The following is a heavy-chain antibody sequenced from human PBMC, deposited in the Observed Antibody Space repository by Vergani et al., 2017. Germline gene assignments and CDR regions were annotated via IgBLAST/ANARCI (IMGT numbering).Heavy chain of an antibody. CDR2: ISYDGSNK. Sequence: QVQLVESGGGVVQPGRSLRLSCAASGFTFSSYGMHWVRQAPGKGLEWVAVISYDGSNKYYADSVKGRFTISRDNSKNTLYLQMNSLRAEDTAVYYCAKDLGYSSSWYENWFDPWGQGTLVTVSS. CDR1: GFTFSSYG. CDR3: AKDLGYSSSWYENWFDP. J-gene: IGHJ5*02. V-gene: IGHV3-30*18. D-gene: IGHD6-13*01.